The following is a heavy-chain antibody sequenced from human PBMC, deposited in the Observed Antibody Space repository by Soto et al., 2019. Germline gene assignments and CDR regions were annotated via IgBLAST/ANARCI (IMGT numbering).Heavy chain of an antibody. D-gene: IGHD4-17*01. V-gene: IGHV4-30-4*01. J-gene: IGHJ4*02. CDR3: ARALASYGPYFDY. Sequence: SETLSLTCTVSGGSISSGDYYWSWIRQPPGKGLEWIGYIYYSGSTYYNPSLKSRVTISVDTSKNQFSLKLSSVTAADTAVYYCARALASYGPYFDYCGQGTLVTVSS. CDR2: IYYSGST. CDR1: GGSISSGDYY.